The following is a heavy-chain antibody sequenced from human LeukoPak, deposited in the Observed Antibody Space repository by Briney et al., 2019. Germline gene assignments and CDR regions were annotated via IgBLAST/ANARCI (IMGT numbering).Heavy chain of an antibody. CDR1: GGSISSGDCY. J-gene: IGHJ6*02. CDR3: AREGVLRYFDWLQNPYGMDV. Sequence: SETLSLTCTVSGGSISSGDCYWSWIRQPPGKGLEWIGYIYYSGSTYYNPSLKSRVTISVDTSKNQFSLKLSSVTAADTAVYYCAREGVLRYFDWLQNPYGMDVWGQGTTVTVSS. CDR2: IYYSGST. V-gene: IGHV4-30-4*01. D-gene: IGHD3-9*01.